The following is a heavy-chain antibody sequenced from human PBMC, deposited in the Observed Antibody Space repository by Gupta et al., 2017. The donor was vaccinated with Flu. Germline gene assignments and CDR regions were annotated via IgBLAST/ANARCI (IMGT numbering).Heavy chain of an antibody. J-gene: IGHJ5*02. Sequence: RHWIHWVRQAPGQGLEWMAIINPNDGTTSSAQKFRDRITMTRDTSTTTVSMGLSRLTSDDTAVYYCARDHSDDNGAWWFDPWGQGTLVIVSS. CDR2: INPNDGTT. CDR3: ARDHSDDNGAWWFDP. CDR1: RHW. D-gene: IGHD2-8*01. V-gene: IGHV1-46*01.